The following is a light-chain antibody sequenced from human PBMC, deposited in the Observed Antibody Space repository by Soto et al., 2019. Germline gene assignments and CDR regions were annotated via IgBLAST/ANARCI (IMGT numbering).Light chain of an antibody. Sequence: DIQLTQSPSFLSASVGDRVTITCRASQGISSYLSWYQQKPGKAPKLLIYAASTVQSGVPSRFSGSGSGTECTLTISSLQPEDFATYYCQQLNSYPSYTFGQGTKLEIK. CDR3: QQLNSYPSYT. V-gene: IGKV1-9*01. CDR2: AAS. CDR1: QGISSY. J-gene: IGKJ2*01.